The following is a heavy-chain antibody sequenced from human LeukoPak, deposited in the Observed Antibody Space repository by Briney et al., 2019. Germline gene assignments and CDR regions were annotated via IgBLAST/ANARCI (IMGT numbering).Heavy chain of an antibody. CDR3: ARVSEKYSSGWYYFDY. J-gene: IGHJ4*02. CDR1: AGSISSYY. D-gene: IGHD6-19*01. Sequence: SETLSLTCTVSAGSISSYYWSWIRQPPGKGLEWIGYIYYSGSTNYNPSLKSRVTISVDTSKNQFSLKLSSVTAADTAVYYCARVSEKYSSGWYYFDYWGQGTLVTVSS. V-gene: IGHV4-59*01. CDR2: IYYSGST.